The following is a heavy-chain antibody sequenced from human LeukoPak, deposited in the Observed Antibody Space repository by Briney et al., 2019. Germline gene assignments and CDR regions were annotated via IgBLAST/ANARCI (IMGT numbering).Heavy chain of an antibody. V-gene: IGHV3-53*01. CDR1: GFTFSSYA. CDR3: ARDQQLDY. CDR2: IYSGGST. Sequence: GGSLRLFCAASGFTFSSYAMSWVRQARGKGVEWVSVIYSGGSTYYADSVKGRFTISRDNSKNTLYLQMNSLRAEDTAVYYCARDQQLDYWGQGTLVTVSS. J-gene: IGHJ4*02. D-gene: IGHD1/OR15-1a*01.